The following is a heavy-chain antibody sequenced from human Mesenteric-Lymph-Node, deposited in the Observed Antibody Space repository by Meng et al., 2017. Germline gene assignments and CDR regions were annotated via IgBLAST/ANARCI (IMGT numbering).Heavy chain of an antibody. D-gene: IGHD6-13*01. CDR3: ARAGYSSSREFDY. CDR1: GYTVTSYG. CDR2: ISAYNGNT. J-gene: IGHJ4*02. Sequence: QGQRVQTGAEGKKPGASVKGSCKASGYTVTSYGSSWVRQAPGQGLEWMGWISAYNGNTNYAQKLQGRVTMTTDTSTGTDYMELRSLRSDDTAVYFCARAGYSSSREFDYWGQGTLVTVSS. V-gene: IGHV1-18*01.